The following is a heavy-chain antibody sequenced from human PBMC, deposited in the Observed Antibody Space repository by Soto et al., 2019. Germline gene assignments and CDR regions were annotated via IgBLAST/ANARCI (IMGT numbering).Heavy chain of an antibody. V-gene: IGHV3-7*03. CDR1: VFTFSTCW. D-gene: IGHD6-13*01. CDR3: AKAKSISWYFGRGLNLFDP. J-gene: IGHJ5*02. Sequence: GGSLRLSCAASVFTFSTCWMMWVRQAPGKGLEWVANINQDGSERYYVDSVKGRFTISRDNAQNSLYLQMNSLRAEHTALYYCAKAKSISWYFGRGLNLFDPWGQGTLVTVSS. CDR2: INQDGSER.